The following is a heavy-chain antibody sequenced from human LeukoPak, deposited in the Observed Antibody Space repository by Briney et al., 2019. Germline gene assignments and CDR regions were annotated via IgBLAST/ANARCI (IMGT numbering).Heavy chain of an antibody. J-gene: IGHJ5*02. V-gene: IGHV3-48*01. D-gene: IGHD1-26*01. CDR3: AKALGGSGSYRNWFDP. CDR2: ISSSSSTI. CDR1: GFTFSSYS. Sequence: GGSLRLSCAASGFTFSSYSMNWVRQAPGKGLEWVSYISSSSSTIYYADSVKGRFTISRDNAKNSLYLQMNSLRAEDTAVYYCAKALGGSGSYRNWFDPWGQGTLVTVSS.